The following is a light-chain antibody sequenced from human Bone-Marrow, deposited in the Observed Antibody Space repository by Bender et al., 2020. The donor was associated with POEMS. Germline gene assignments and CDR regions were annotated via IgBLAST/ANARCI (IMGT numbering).Light chain of an antibody. CDR2: DVS. J-gene: IGLJ3*02. CDR3: SSYAGSNNLV. CDR1: SSDVGSNL. Sequence: QSALTQPASVSGSPGQSITISCTGTSSDVGSNLVSWYQQYPGKAPKLMIYDVSYRPSGISSRFSGSKSGNTASLTVSGLQAEDEADYYCSSYAGSNNLVFGGGTKLTVL. V-gene: IGLV2-23*02.